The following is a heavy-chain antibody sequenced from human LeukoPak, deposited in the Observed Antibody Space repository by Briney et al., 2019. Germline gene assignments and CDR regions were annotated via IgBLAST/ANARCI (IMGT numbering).Heavy chain of an antibody. V-gene: IGHV3-30*03. CDR1: GFTFSSYG. Sequence: PGGSLRLSCAASGFTFSSYGMHWVRQAPGKGLEWVAVISYDGSNKYYADSVKGRFTISRDNSKNTLYLQMNSLRAEDTAVYYCARVTNGGYDSGNFDYWGQGTLVTVSS. CDR3: ARVTNGGYDSGNFDY. J-gene: IGHJ4*02. CDR2: ISYDGSNK. D-gene: IGHD5-12*01.